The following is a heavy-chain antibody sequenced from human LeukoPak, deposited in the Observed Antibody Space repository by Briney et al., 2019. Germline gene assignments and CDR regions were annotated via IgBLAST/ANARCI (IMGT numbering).Heavy chain of an antibody. V-gene: IGHV3-33*06. Sequence: GGSLRLSCAASGFTFSSYGMHWVRQAPGKGLEWVAVIWYDGSNKYYADSVKGRFTISRDNSKNTLYLQMNSLRAEDTAVYYCAKATYYYDSSGYDYWGQGTLVTVSS. D-gene: IGHD3-22*01. CDR1: GFTFSSYG. CDR3: AKATYYYDSSGYDY. J-gene: IGHJ4*02. CDR2: IWYDGSNK.